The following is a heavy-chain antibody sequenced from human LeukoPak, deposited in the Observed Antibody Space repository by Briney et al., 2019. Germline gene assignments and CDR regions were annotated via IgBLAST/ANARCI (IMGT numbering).Heavy chain of an antibody. V-gene: IGHV4-39*07. Sequence: SETLSLTCTVSGGSISSSSYYWGWIRQPPGKGLEWIGSIYYSGSTYYNPSLKSRVTISVDTSKNQFSLKLSSVTAADTAVYYCARDHVSVASITWGQGTLVTVSS. CDR1: GGSISSSSYY. CDR2: IYYSGST. CDR3: ARDHVSVASIT. D-gene: IGHD6-19*01. J-gene: IGHJ5*02.